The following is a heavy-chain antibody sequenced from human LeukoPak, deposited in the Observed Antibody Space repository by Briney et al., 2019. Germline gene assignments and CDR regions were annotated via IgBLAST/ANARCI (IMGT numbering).Heavy chain of an antibody. V-gene: IGHV3-23*01. J-gene: IGHJ4*02. CDR2: IDGAGGST. Sequence: GGSLRHSCAASGFTFSSYAISWVRHAPGKGLGWGSTIDGAGGSTFYADSLKGRFTISRDNSKNTLYLQKNSLRVEDTAVYHCARVQYLLPQARWPSTDWRQRSVVTVSS. D-gene: IGHD5-24*01. CDR1: GFTFSSYA. CDR3: ARVQYLLPQARWPSTD.